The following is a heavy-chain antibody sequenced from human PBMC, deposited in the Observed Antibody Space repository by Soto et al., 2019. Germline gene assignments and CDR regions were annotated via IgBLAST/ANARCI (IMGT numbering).Heavy chain of an antibody. J-gene: IGHJ4*02. V-gene: IGHV3-33*01. Sequence: VAVIWFDGSNKYYADSVKGRFTISRDNSKNTLYLQMNSLRAEDTAVYYCARDLNCGGDCYTFDYWGQGTLVTVSS. CDR3: ARDLNCGGDCYTFDY. D-gene: IGHD2-21*01. CDR2: IWFDGSNK.